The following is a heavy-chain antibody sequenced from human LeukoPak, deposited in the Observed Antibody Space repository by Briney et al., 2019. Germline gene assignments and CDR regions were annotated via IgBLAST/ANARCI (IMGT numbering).Heavy chain of an antibody. CDR2: INGGGSST. D-gene: IGHD1-14*01. CDR3: AKPARTDYVDY. Sequence: GGSLRLSCAASGFTFSSYSMNWVRQAPGKGLEWVSAINGGGSSTYYADSVKGRFTISRDNSKNTLYLQMNSLRAEDTAVYYCAKPARTDYVDYWGQGTLVTVSS. CDR1: GFTFSSYS. V-gene: IGHV3-23*01. J-gene: IGHJ4*02.